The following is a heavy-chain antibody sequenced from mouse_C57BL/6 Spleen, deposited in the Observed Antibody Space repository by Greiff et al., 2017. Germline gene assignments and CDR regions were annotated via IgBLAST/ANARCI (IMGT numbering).Heavy chain of an antibody. CDR2: FYPGSGSI. D-gene: IGHD2-5*01. J-gene: IGHJ4*01. CDR1: GYTFTEYT. V-gene: IGHV1-62-2*01. CDR3: ARHEEAYYSKAGAMDY. Sequence: VQLQESGAELVKPGASVKLSCKASGYTFTEYTIHWVKQRSGQGLEWIGWFYPGSGSIKYNEKFKDKATLTADKSSSTVSMELSRLTSEDSAVYFCARHEEAYYSKAGAMDYWGQGTSVTVSS.